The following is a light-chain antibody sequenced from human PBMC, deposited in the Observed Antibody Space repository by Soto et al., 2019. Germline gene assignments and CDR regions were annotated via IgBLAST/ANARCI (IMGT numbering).Light chain of an antibody. CDR2: KAS. V-gene: IGKV1-5*03. J-gene: IGKJ1*01. CDR1: QSISSW. CDR3: QHYNSYPLT. Sequence: DIQMTQSPSTLSASVGDRVTITCRASQSISSWLAWYQQKPGKAPKLLIYKASSLESGVPSRFSGSGSGTDFPLTISSLQPDDFATYYCQHYNSYPLTFGQGTKVEIK.